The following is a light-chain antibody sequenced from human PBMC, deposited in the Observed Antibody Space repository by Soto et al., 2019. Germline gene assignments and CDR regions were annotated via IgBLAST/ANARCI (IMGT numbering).Light chain of an antibody. CDR3: SSYTRDSIPL. V-gene: IGLV2-14*01. J-gene: IGLJ2*01. CDR1: SSDVGGYNY. Sequence: QSVLTQPASVSGSPGQSITISCTGTSSDVGGYNYVSWYQHHPGKAPKLLISGVTNRPSGVSNRFSGSKSGNTASLTISGLQAEDEADYYCSSYTRDSIPLFGGGTKLTVL. CDR2: GVT.